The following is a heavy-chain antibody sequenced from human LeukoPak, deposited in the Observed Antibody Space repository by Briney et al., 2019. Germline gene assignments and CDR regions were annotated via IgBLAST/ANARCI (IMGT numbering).Heavy chain of an antibody. Sequence: KPSETLSLTCTVSGGSISSYYWSWIRQPPGKGLEWIGYIYYSGSTNYNPSLKSRVTISVDTSKNQFSLKLSSVTAADTAVYYCAREAGGYGDYQDAFDIWGQGTMVTVSS. V-gene: IGHV4-59*01. CDR2: IYYSGST. CDR3: AREAGGYGDYQDAFDI. J-gene: IGHJ3*02. D-gene: IGHD4-17*01. CDR1: GGSISSYY.